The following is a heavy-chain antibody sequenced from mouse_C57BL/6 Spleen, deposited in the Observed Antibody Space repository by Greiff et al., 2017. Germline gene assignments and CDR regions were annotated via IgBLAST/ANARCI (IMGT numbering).Heavy chain of an antibody. Sequence: VQLQQPGAELVKPGASVKLSCKASGYTFTSYWMNWVKQRPGQGLEWIGVIYPSSGSTNYNEKFKSKATLTVDKSSSTAYMQLSSLTTEDSAVYSCSIRHDYDWGAWFAYWGQGTLVTVSA. CDR1: GYTFTSYW. V-gene: IGHV1-64*01. J-gene: IGHJ3*01. D-gene: IGHD2-4*01. CDR3: SIRHDYDWGAWFAY. CDR2: IYPSSGST.